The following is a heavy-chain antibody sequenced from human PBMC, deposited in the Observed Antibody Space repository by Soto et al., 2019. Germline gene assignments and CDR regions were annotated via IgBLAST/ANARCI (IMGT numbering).Heavy chain of an antibody. CDR2: INSDGSST. CDR1: GFTFSSYA. Sequence: GSLRLSCAASGFTFSSYAMSWVRQAPGKGLVWVSRINSDGSSTSYADSVKGRFTISRDNAKNTLYLQMNSLRAEDTAVYYCARGGSLNWYFDLWGRGTLVTVSS. D-gene: IGHD1-26*01. V-gene: IGHV3-74*01. J-gene: IGHJ2*01. CDR3: ARGGSLNWYFDL.